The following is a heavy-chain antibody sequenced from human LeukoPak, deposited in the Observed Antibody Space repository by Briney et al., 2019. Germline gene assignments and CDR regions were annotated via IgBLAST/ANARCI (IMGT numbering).Heavy chain of an antibody. D-gene: IGHD5-24*01. CDR1: GGSISFYY. CDR2: IYYSGST. J-gene: IGHJ4*02. CDR3: ARVRDGYDLYYSDY. V-gene: IGHV4-59*01. Sequence: SETLSLTCTASGGSISFYYWSWIRQSPGKGLEWIGYIYYSGSTNCNPSLKSRVTISVDTSKNQFSLRLSSVTAADTAVYYCARVRDGYDLYYSDYWGQGTLVTVSS.